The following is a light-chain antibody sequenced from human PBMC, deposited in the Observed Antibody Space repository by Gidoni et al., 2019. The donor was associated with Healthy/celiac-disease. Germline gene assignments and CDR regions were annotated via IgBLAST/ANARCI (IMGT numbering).Light chain of an antibody. CDR1: QSVSSSY. J-gene: IGKJ3*01. CDR2: GAS. V-gene: IGKV3-20*01. CDR3: KQCGSSPLFT. Sequence: EIVLTQSPGTLSLSPGERATLSCSASQSVSSSYLAWYQQKPGQAPRLLIYGASSRATGIPDRFSGSGSGTDLTLTISRLEPEDFAVYYCKQCGSSPLFTFGPGTKVDIK.